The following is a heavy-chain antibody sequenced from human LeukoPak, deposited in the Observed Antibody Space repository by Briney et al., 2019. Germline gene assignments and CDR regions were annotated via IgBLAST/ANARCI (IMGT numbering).Heavy chain of an antibody. CDR2: INHSGNT. CDR3: ARGLYLTTRGGAAAGFLDY. Sequence: SETLSLTCTVHGEFFGGSYWNWIRQSPGKGLEWIGEINHSGNTNYNPSLKSRVTISVDASQKQFSLRLSSVTAADTAVYYCARGLYLTTRGGAAAGFLDYWGQGNLVTVSS. V-gene: IGHV4-34*01. CDR1: GEFFGGSY. J-gene: IGHJ4*02. D-gene: IGHD6-13*01.